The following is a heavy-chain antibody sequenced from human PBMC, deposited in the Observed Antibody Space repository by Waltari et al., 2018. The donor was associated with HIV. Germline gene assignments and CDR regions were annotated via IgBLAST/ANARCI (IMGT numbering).Heavy chain of an antibody. V-gene: IGHV4-39*07. Sequence: LTCTVSGGSISSSSYYWGWIRQPPGKGLEWIGSIYYSGSTYYNPSLKSRVTISVDTSKNQFSLKLSSVTAADTAVYYCARASGDTLFDYWGQGTLVTVSS. D-gene: IGHD2-2*02. CDR1: GGSISSSSYY. CDR2: IYYSGST. CDR3: ARASGDTLFDY. J-gene: IGHJ4*02.